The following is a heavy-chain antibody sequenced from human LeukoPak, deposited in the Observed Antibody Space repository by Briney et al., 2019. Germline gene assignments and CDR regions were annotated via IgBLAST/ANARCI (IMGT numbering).Heavy chain of an antibody. Sequence: SETLSLTCAVYGGSFSGYYWSWIRQPPGKGLGWIGEINHSGSTNYNPSLKSRVTISVDTSKNQFSLKLSSVTAADTAVYYCARSRGYYFLYFDYWGQGTLVTVSS. J-gene: IGHJ4*02. V-gene: IGHV4-34*01. CDR2: INHSGST. CDR1: GGSFSGYY. CDR3: ARSRGYYFLYFDY. D-gene: IGHD3-22*01.